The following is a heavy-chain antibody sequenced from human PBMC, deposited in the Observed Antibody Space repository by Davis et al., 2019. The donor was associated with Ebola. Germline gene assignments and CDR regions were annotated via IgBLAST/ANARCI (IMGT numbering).Heavy chain of an antibody. CDR2: MSSGGGAP. Sequence: GGSLRLSCAASGFTFSTYAMGWVRQAPGKGLEWVSDMSSGGGAPYYTDSVKGRFTTFRDNPKTTRYLQMNSLEADDTAVYYCAKQRGVGAIDYDYWGRGTVVTVSS. J-gene: IGHJ4*02. CDR3: AKQRGVGAIDYDY. CDR1: GFTFSTYA. V-gene: IGHV3-23*01. D-gene: IGHD1-26*01.